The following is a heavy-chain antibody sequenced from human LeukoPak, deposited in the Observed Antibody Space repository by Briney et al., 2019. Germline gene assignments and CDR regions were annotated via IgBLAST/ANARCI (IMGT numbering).Heavy chain of an antibody. D-gene: IGHD3-22*01. CDR1: GGSISSSNW. CDR3: ARLPDYDSSGYYDCFDY. Sequence: PSETLSLTCAVSGGSISSSNWWNWVRQPPGKGLEWIGEIYHSGPTSYNPSLKSRVTISVDRSKNQFSLKLSSVTAADTAVYYCARLPDYDSSGYYDCFDYWGQGTLVTVSS. V-gene: IGHV4-4*02. J-gene: IGHJ4*02. CDR2: IYHSGPT.